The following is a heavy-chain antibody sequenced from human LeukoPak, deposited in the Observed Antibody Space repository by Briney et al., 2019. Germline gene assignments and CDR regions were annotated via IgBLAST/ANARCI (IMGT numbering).Heavy chain of an antibody. CDR2: ISGSGGST. V-gene: IGHV3-23*01. CDR1: GFTFSSYG. D-gene: IGHD3-22*01. CDR3: AKDGIGGIYYDSSGYFDY. Sequence: GGSLRLSCAASGFTFSSYGMHWVRQAPGKGLEWISAISGSGGSTYYADPLKGRFAISRDNSKNTLYLQMNSLRAEDTALYYCAKDGIGGIYYDSSGYFDYWGQGTLVTVSS. J-gene: IGHJ4*02.